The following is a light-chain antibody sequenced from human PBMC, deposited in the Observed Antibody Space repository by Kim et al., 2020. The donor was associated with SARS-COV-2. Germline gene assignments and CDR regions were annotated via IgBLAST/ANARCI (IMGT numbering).Light chain of an antibody. Sequence: SPGARASLSSRARQSVSSSYLAWYHPQPDQAPRLLIYGASSRATGIPDRFSGSGSGTDFTLTISRLEPEDFAVYYCQQYGSSPPTFGQGTKVDIK. CDR1: QSVSSSY. CDR3: QQYGSSPPT. CDR2: GAS. V-gene: IGKV3-20*01. J-gene: IGKJ1*01.